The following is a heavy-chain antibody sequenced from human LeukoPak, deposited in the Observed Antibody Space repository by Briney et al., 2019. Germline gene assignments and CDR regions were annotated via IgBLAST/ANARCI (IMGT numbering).Heavy chain of an antibody. Sequence: GGSLRLSCAASGFTFSTYTMNWVRQAPGKGLEWVSSLSSGSSYIYYADSVKGRFTISRDNSKSTLYLQMNSLRADDSAVYSCAKGFPSLLLLDFWGQGTLVTVSS. D-gene: IGHD2-21*01. CDR2: LSSGSSYI. CDR3: AKGFPSLLLLDF. J-gene: IGHJ4*02. CDR1: GFTFSTYT. V-gene: IGHV3-21*01.